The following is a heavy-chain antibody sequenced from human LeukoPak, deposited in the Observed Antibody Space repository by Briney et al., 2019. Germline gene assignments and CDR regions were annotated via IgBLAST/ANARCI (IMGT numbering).Heavy chain of an antibody. CDR1: GGTFSSYA. J-gene: IGHJ6*02. CDR3: ARVSRVVPAATYGMDV. CDR2: IIPILGIA. D-gene: IGHD2-2*01. Sequence: GASVKVSCKASGGTFSSYAISWVRQAPGQGLEWMGRIIPILGIANYAQKFQGRVTITADKSTSTVYMELSSLRSEDTAVYYCARVSRVVPAATYGMDVWGQGTTVTVSS. V-gene: IGHV1-69*04.